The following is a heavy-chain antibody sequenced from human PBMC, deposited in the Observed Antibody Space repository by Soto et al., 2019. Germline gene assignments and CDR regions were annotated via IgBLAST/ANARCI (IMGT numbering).Heavy chain of an antibody. V-gene: IGHV3-74*01. Sequence: EVQLVESGGGLVQPGKALRLSCAASGFTFSKYWMHWVRQVPGKGPVWVSYISGDGTTTDYADSVKGRFTISRDNAKNTLYLQMDSLGVEDTAVYYCAIQDCTNDVCLEAGVTVGGALEYWGQGAQVTVTS. CDR1: GFTFSKYW. CDR2: ISGDGTTT. D-gene: IGHD2-8*01. CDR3: AIQDCTNDVCLEAGVTVGGALEY. J-gene: IGHJ4*02.